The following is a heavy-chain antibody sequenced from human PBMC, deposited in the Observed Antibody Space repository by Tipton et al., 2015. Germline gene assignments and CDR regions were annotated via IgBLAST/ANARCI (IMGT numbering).Heavy chain of an antibody. Sequence: QLVQSGAEVKKPGASVKVSCKASGYTFTDYGISWVRQAPGQGLEWMGWINPNNGNTNYGQKFQGRVTMTTDTSTNTAYMELRSLRSDDTAVYYCARVEMFRTIAVGGPVHEDHRGRGTLVSVSS. CDR3: ARVEMFRTIAVGGPVHEDH. CDR2: INPNNGNT. J-gene: IGHJ4*02. D-gene: IGHD6-19*01. V-gene: IGHV1-18*01. CDR1: GYTFTDYG.